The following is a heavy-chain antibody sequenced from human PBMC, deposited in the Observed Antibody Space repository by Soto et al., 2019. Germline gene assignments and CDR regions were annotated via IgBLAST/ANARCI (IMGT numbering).Heavy chain of an antibody. CDR1: GYTFTGYY. CDR3: ASRGSSWYSYYFYFGLDA. J-gene: IGHJ6*02. D-gene: IGHD6-13*01. CDR2: INPNSGGT. V-gene: IGHV1-2*02. Sequence: ASVKVSCKASGYTFTGYYMHWVRQAPGQGLEWMGWINPNSGGTNYAQKFQGRVTMTRDTSISTAYMELSRLRSDDTAVYYCASRGSSWYSYYFYFGLDAWGQGTSVTVSS.